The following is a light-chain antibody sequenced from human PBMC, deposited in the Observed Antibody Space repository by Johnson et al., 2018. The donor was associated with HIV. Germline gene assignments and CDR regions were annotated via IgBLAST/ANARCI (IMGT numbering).Light chain of an antibody. CDR3: GTWDSSLSVYV. Sequence: QSVLTQPPSVSAAPGQKVTISCSGSSSNIGNNYVSWYQQLPGRAPKLLIYDNNKRPSGIPDRFSGSKSGTSATLGITGLQTGDEADYYCGTWDSSLSVYVFGTGTEVTV. CDR1: SSNIGNNY. J-gene: IGLJ1*01. V-gene: IGLV1-51*01. CDR2: DNN.